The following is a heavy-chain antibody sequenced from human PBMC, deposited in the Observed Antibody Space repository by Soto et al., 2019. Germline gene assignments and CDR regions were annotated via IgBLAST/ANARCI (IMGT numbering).Heavy chain of an antibody. CDR3: ARDTRAFDI. Sequence: LTCTVSGSSISGYYCSWIRQPPGKGLEWIGYMYNTGSTVYNPSFKSRVTISVDTSKNQFSLKLNSVTAADTAVYYCARDTRAFDIWGQGTMVTVSS. V-gene: IGHV4-59*01. CDR1: GSSISGYY. CDR2: MYNTGST. J-gene: IGHJ3*02.